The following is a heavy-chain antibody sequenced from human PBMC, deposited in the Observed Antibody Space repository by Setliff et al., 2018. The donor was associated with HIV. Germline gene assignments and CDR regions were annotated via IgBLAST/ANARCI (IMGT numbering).Heavy chain of an antibody. Sequence: ASVKVSCKASGYTFTSDYIHWVRQAPGQGLEWMGVIKPSGGSTSYAKKFQGRVSMTRDTSTSTVYMELSSLRSEDTAVYYCARDWEFLDYYDSSGHPEYSFDYWGQGTLVTVSS. V-gene: IGHV1-46*01. J-gene: IGHJ4*02. CDR1: GYTFTSDY. CDR2: IKPSGGST. D-gene: IGHD3-22*01. CDR3: ARDWEFLDYYDSSGHPEYSFDY.